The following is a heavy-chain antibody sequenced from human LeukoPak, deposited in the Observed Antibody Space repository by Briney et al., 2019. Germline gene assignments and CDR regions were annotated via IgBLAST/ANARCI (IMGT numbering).Heavy chain of an antibody. CDR1: GYSFNNYG. V-gene: IGHV1-18*01. CDR2: NT. CDR3: ARGGSRKYDY. Sequence: ASVKVSCKASGYSFNNYGITWVRQAPGQGLEWMGYNTNYARKFQGRVTMTTDTSTSTAYMELRSLRSDDTAVYYCARGGSRKYDYWGQGTLVTVSS. J-gene: IGHJ4*02. D-gene: IGHD3-10*01.